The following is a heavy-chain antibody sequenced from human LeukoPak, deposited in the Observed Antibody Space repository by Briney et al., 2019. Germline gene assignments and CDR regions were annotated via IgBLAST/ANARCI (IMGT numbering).Heavy chain of an antibody. CDR3: ARMRVTYYYDSSGPLRYFDY. J-gene: IGHJ4*02. Sequence: PSETLSLTCTVSGGSISTYYWNWIRQPPGRGLEWIGYSSYGGSTRYNLSLKSRVSIVVDTSKNQFSLKLSSVTAADTAVYYCARMRVTYYYDSSGPLRYFDYWGQGTLVTVSS. D-gene: IGHD3-22*01. CDR2: SSYGGST. CDR1: GGSISTYY. V-gene: IGHV4-59*12.